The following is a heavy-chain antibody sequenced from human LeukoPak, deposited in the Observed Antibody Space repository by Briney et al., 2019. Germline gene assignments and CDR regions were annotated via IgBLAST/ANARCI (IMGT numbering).Heavy chain of an antibody. CDR3: TRLDY. V-gene: IGHV4-39*01. CDR2: IYYSESGTT. J-gene: IGHJ4*02. CDR1: GGSISSSSHY. Sequence: SGTLSLTCTVSGGSISSSSHYWGWIRQPPGKGLEWIGSIYYSESGTTYYNPSLESRVTISLDTSKNQFSLKLTSVTAADTAVYYCTRLDYWGQGALVTVSS.